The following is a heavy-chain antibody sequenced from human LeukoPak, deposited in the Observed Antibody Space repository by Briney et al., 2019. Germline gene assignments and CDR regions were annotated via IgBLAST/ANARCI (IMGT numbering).Heavy chain of an antibody. CDR3: ARDTGTVGPASGIN. J-gene: IGHJ4*02. CDR2: ISGYSGKT. CDR1: GYTFTNYG. D-gene: IGHD3-10*01. V-gene: IGHV1-18*01. Sequence: GASVKVSCKASGYTFTNYGVSWVRQAPGQGLEWMGWISGYSGKTNYAQEFQGRVTMTTDTSTSTAYMELRSLGSDDTAVYYCARDTGTVGPASGINWGQGTLVTVSS.